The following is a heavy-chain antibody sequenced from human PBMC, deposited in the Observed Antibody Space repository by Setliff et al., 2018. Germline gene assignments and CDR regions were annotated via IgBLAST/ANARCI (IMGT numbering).Heavy chain of an antibody. Sequence: SVKVSCKASGYTFTSYGISWVRQAPGQGLEWMGGIIPIFGTANYAQKFQGRVTITADESTSTAYMELSSLRSEDTAVYYCARVQQLGTFDYWGQGTLVTVSS. J-gene: IGHJ4*02. V-gene: IGHV1-69*13. CDR1: GYTFTSYG. CDR2: IIPIFGTA. CDR3: ARVQQLGTFDY. D-gene: IGHD6-13*01.